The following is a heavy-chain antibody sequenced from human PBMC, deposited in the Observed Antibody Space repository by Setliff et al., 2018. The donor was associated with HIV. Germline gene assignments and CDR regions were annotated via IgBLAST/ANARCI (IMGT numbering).Heavy chain of an antibody. Sequence: SETLSLTCTVSGGSISSSSYYWGWIRQPPGKGLEWIGSIYYSGSTYYNPSLKSRVTISVDTSKNQFSLKLSSVTAADTAVYYCARLYYDFWSGYYSFGREHAFDIWGQGTMVTVSS. D-gene: IGHD3-3*01. CDR3: ARLYYDFWSGYYSFGREHAFDI. V-gene: IGHV4-39*01. J-gene: IGHJ3*02. CDR1: GGSISSSSYY. CDR2: IYYSGST.